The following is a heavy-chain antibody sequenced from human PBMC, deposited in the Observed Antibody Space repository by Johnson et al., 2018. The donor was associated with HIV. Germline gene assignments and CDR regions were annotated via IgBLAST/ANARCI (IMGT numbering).Heavy chain of an antibody. J-gene: IGHJ3*02. CDR2: IWYDGSNK. D-gene: IGHD6-13*01. CDR3: AKDRAIYSSRAVVAFDI. V-gene: IGHV3-33*06. Sequence: QVQLVESGGGAVQPGRSLRLYCAVSEFTVTNYAMHWVRLAPGKGLQWVAVIWYDGSNKYYADSVKGRFTISRDNSKNTLYLQMNSLRAEDTAVYYCAKDRAIYSSRAVVAFDIWGQGTMVTVSS. CDR1: EFTVTNYA.